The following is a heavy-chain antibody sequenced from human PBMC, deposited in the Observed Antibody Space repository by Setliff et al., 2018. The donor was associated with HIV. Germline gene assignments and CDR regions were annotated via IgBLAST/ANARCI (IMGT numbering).Heavy chain of an antibody. D-gene: IGHD3-22*01. CDR2: MNPNSGNT. Sequence: SCKASGYTFTSYDINWVRQATGQGLEWMGWMNPNSGNTGYAQKFQGRFIASTDNAKNSLFLRMNSLKAEDTAVYYCARAYNVYDYRSDSSGYDYWGQGTLVTVSS. V-gene: IGHV1-8*02. CDR1: GYTFTSYD. J-gene: IGHJ4*02. CDR3: ARAYNVYDYRSDSSGYDY.